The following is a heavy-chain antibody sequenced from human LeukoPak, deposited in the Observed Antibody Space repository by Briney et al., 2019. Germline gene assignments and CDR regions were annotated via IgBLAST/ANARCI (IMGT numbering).Heavy chain of an antibody. V-gene: IGHV7-4-1*02. Sequence: ASVKVSCKASGYTFPSYAMNWVRQAPGQGLEWMGWINTNPGNPTYAQGFTGRFVFSLDTSVSTAYLQISSLKAEDTAVYYCARDAPRWEALPRNFDYWGQGTLVTVSS. CDR2: INTNPGNP. CDR1: GYTFPSYA. J-gene: IGHJ4*02. CDR3: ARDAPRWEALPRNFDY. D-gene: IGHD1-26*01.